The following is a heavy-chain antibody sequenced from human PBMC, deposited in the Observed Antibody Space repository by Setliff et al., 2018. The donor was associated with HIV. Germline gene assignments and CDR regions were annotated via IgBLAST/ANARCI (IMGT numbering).Heavy chain of an antibody. CDR3: ARDLSTDSSGPYYHMDV. Sequence: SETLSLTCSVSGGSISSGIHYWNWIRQHPGKGLEWIGYIDYSGSAYYNPSLESRITISLDRSQNQFSLNLRSVTAADTAVYYCARDLSTDSSGPYYHMDVWGRGTTVTVSS. D-gene: IGHD3-22*01. CDR1: GGSISSGIHY. V-gene: IGHV4-31*03. CDR2: IDYSGSA. J-gene: IGHJ6*03.